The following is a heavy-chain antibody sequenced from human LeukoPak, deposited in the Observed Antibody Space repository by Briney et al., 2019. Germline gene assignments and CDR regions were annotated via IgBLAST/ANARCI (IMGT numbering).Heavy chain of an antibody. V-gene: IGHV7-4-1*02. Sequence: GASVKVSCKASGYTFTIYAMNWVRQAPGQGLEWMGWINTNTGNPTYAQGFTGRFVFSLDTSVSTAYLQISSLKAEDTAVYYCARGRPKWEPKAGLNYWGQGTLVTVSS. CDR3: ARGRPKWEPKAGLNY. CDR1: GYTFTIYA. J-gene: IGHJ4*02. CDR2: INTNTGNP. D-gene: IGHD1-26*01.